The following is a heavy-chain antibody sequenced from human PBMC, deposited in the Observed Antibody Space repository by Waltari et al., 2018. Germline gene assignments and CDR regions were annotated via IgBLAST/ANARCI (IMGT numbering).Heavy chain of an antibody. D-gene: IGHD4-17*01. CDR1: GGTFSSYA. Sequence: QVQLVQSGAEVKKPGSSVKVSCKASGGTFSSYAISWVRQAPGQGLEWMGGSIPSFGTANYAQKFQGRVTMTTDESTSTAYMELSSVTAADTAVYYCARGGDYADYWGQGTLVTVSS. CDR3: ARGGDYADY. V-gene: IGHV1-69*05. J-gene: IGHJ4*02. CDR2: SIPSFGTA.